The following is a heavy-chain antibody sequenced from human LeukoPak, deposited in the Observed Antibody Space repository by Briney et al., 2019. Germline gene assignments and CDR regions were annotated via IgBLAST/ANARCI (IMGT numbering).Heavy chain of an antibody. CDR2: ISKTAANI. CDR3: VRGDGDLFDF. V-gene: IGHV3-21*06. D-gene: IGHD4-17*01. CDR1: GFTFRTYN. J-gene: IGHJ4*02. Sequence: SGGSLRLSCVASGFTFRTYNMNWVRQAPGKGLEWVSFISKTAANIYYGNAVRGRFTISRDNAKNSIHLQMSSLRVEDSAVYYCVRGDGDLFDFWGQGTLVYVSA.